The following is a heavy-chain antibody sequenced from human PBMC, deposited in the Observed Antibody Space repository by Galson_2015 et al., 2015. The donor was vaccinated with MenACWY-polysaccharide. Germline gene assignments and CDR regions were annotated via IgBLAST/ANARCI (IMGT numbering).Heavy chain of an antibody. Sequence: SVKVSCKVSGYTLSWHNIHWLRQAPGQGLEWMGWVRGGNGNTRYSQKFQGRVTNTRDTSASIAYMELHNLRSEDTALYYCADSIQVAAIPSFDYWGQGTLVTVSS. V-gene: IGHV1-3*01. D-gene: IGHD2-8*02. CDR3: ADSIQVAAIPSFDY. CDR2: VRGGNGNT. CDR1: GYTLSWHN. J-gene: IGHJ4*02.